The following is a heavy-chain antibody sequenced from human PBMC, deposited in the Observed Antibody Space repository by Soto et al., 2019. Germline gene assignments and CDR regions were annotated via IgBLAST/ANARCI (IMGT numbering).Heavy chain of an antibody. J-gene: IGHJ6*02. D-gene: IGHD3-3*01. CDR1: NYPFTSYG. Sequence: GASVKVSCKASNYPFTSYGFAWVRKAPGHGLQWLGRISAYNNNADYAQEFQGRITMTTDTSTRTAVMELSSLTSDGTGGYYCARDSNPFGVVIRSPEKQKYGMDVWAQGTTVTVSS. V-gene: IGHV1-18*01. CDR3: ARDSNPFGVVIRSPEKQKYGMDV. CDR2: ISAYNNNA.